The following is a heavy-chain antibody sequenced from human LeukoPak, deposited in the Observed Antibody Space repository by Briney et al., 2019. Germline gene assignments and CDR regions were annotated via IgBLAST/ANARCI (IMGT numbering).Heavy chain of an antibody. CDR1: GFTFTNYA. CDR2: ITGSDGSS. V-gene: IGHV3-23*01. D-gene: IGHD3-9*01. CDR3: AKWGDYDILTGYYVPDY. Sequence: GTSLRLSCVASGFTFTNYAMSWVCQAPGKGLEWVSAITGSDGSSYYADSVKGRFTISRDNSKNTLYLQVNSLGAEDTAVYYCAKWGDYDILTGYYVPDYWGQGTLVTVSS. J-gene: IGHJ4*02.